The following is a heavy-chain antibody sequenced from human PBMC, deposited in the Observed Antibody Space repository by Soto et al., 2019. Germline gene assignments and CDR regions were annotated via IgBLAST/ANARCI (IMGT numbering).Heavy chain of an antibody. V-gene: IGHV3-30-3*01. J-gene: IGHJ6*02. CDR3: AREVTTSYYYYGMDV. D-gene: IGHD4-4*01. Sequence: QVQLVESGGGVVQPGRSLRLSCAASGFTFSSYAMHWVRQAPGKGLEWVAVISYDGSNKYYADSVKGRFTISRDNSKNTLYLPMNSLRAEDTAVYYCAREVTTSYYYYGMDVWGQGTTVTVSS. CDR1: GFTFSSYA. CDR2: ISYDGSNK.